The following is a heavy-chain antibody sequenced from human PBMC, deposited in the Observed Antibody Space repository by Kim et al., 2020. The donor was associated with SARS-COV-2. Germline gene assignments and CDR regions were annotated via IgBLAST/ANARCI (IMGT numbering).Heavy chain of an antibody. D-gene: IGHD2-15*01. V-gene: IGHV4-59*01. CDR2: IYYSGST. CDR1: GGSISSYY. J-gene: IGHJ5*02. CDR3: ASGYCSGGSCYYNWFDP. Sequence: SETLSLTCTVSGGSISSYYWSWIRQPPGKGLEWIGYIYYSGSTNYNPSLKSRVTISVDTSKNQFSLKLSSVTAADTAVYYCASGYCSGGSCYYNWFDPWGQGTLVTVSS.